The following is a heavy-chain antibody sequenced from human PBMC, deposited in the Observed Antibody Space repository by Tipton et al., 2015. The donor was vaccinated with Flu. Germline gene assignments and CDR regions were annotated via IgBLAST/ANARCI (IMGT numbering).Heavy chain of an antibody. CDR1: RGSLSSFY. Sequence: LRLSCIVSRGSLSSFYWNWIRQSPGKGLEWIGYIYNSVYTKYNPSLKSRVTLSVDTSKNQFSLQLSSVTPEDTALYYCVRRGTHGPFDIWGHGTMVTVSS. J-gene: IGHJ3*02. V-gene: IGHV4-59*12. CDR3: VRRGTHGPFDI. D-gene: IGHD3-16*01. CDR2: IYNSVYT.